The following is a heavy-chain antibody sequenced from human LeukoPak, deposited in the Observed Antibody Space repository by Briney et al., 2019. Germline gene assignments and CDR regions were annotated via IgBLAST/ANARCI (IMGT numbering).Heavy chain of an antibody. CDR2: FDPEDGET. J-gene: IGHJ4*02. D-gene: IGHD1-7*01. CDR3: ATPLSTGELVDY. V-gene: IGHV1-24*01. CDR1: GGTFSSYA. Sequence: ASVKVSCKASGGTFSSYAISWVRQAPGKGLEWMGGFDPEDGETIYAQKFQGRVTMTEDTSTDTAYMELSSLRSEGTAVYYCATPLSTGELVDYWGQGTLVTVSS.